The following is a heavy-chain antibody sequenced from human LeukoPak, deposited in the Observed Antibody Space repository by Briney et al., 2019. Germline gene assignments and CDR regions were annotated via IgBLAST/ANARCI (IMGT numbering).Heavy chain of an antibody. CDR3: ARDPSSSWYSPRGAFDI. J-gene: IGHJ3*02. CDR2: IFYTGIT. Sequence: PSETLSLTCTVSGGSMTSSSYYWGWIRQPPGKGLEWTGSIFYTGITYFNPSLKSRLSISVDTSKNQFSLKLSSVTAADTAVYYCARDPSSSWYSPRGAFDIWGQGTMVTVSS. CDR1: GGSMTSSSYY. D-gene: IGHD6-13*01. V-gene: IGHV4-39*07.